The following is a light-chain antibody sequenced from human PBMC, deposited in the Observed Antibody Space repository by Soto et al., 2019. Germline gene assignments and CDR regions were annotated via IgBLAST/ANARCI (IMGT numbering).Light chain of an antibody. Sequence: DIQVTQSPTSLSASVGDRVTITSQASKNIIKYLNWSQHKPGKALKLLIYDASNLETGVPSRFSASGSGTHFTFTISSLQPEDVATYFCQQYYNVPPITFGPGTKVDVK. J-gene: IGKJ3*01. CDR3: QQYYNVPPIT. CDR1: KNIIKY. CDR2: DAS. V-gene: IGKV1-33*01.